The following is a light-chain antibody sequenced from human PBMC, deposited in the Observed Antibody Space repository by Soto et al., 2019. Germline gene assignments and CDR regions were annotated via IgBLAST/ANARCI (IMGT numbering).Light chain of an antibody. CDR1: QGISSY. J-gene: IGKJ3*01. Sequence: DIQLTQSPSFLSASLGDRVTIXXRASQGISSYLAWYQQKPGKAPKILIYAASTLQSGVPSRFSGSGSGTEFTLTISSLQPEDFATYYCQQLNSYLLFGPGTKVDIK. CDR3: QQLNSYLL. V-gene: IGKV1-9*01. CDR2: AAS.